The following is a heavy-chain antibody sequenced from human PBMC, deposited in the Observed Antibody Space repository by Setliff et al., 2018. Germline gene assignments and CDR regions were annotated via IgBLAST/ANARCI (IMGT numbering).Heavy chain of an antibody. CDR1: GGSISSHY. J-gene: IGHJ4*02. V-gene: IGHV4-59*11. CDR3: ARDFWYYDSSGYYEFPYFDY. Sequence: TLSLTCTVSGGSISSHYWSWIRQPPGKGLEWIGSIYYSGSTNYNPSLKSRVTISVDTSKNQFSLKLSSVTAADTAVYYCARDFWYYDSSGYYEFPYFDYWGQGTLVTVSS. CDR2: IYYSGST. D-gene: IGHD3-22*01.